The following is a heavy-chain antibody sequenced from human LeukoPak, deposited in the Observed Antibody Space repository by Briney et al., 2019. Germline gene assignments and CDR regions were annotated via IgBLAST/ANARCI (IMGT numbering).Heavy chain of an antibody. J-gene: IGHJ4*02. Sequence: GGSLRLSCVTSGCTFSSSWMSWVRQAPGKGLEWVASINPDGSTRHHVDSLKGRFTISRDNSKNSLFLQMGGLRAEDTAVYFCAKLLGTATRYDYWGLGTLVIVSS. D-gene: IGHD1-7*01. CDR1: GCTFSSSW. CDR3: AKLLGTATRYDY. V-gene: IGHV3-7*01. CDR2: INPDGSTR.